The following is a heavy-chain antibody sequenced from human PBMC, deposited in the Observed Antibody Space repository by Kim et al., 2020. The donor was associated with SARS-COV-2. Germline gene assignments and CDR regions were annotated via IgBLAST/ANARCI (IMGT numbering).Heavy chain of an antibody. V-gene: IGHV3-23*01. Sequence: GGSLRLSCAASGFTFSSYAMSWDRHAPGKGLGWVSVISGSGGSTYYADSVKGPFTISRDNSTNTPYVQMNSLRAEDRAVYYCAKQRCSIPVWGQGTLVTVSS. CDR3: AKQRCSIPV. CDR2: ISGSGGST. J-gene: IGHJ4*02. CDR1: GFTFSSYA. D-gene: IGHD6-13*01.